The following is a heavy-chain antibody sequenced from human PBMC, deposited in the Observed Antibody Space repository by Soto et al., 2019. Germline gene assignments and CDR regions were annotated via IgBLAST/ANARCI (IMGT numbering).Heavy chain of an antibody. V-gene: IGHV3-23*01. CDR3: ARGSKESYPGSRVFDF. J-gene: IGHJ4*02. CDR2: ITDSGGDT. D-gene: IGHD3-10*01. Sequence: LRLSCVASGFTFGSRAMSWVRQAPGEGLEWVSTITDSGGDTKYADSVRGRFTISRANSKNTLFLQMSSLRAEDSAVYYCARGSKESYPGSRVFDFWGRGTLVTVSS. CDR1: GFTFGSRA.